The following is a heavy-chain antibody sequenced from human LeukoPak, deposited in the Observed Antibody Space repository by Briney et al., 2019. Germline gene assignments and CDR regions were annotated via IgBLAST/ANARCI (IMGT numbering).Heavy chain of an antibody. CDR3: ARDRWDCSSTSCYTNYYYYMDV. V-gene: IGHV3-30*01. CDR1: GFTFSSYE. D-gene: IGHD2-2*02. CDR2: ISYDGSNK. Sequence: GGSLRLSCAASGFTFSSYEMNWVRQAPGKGLEWVAVISYDGSNKYYADSVKGRFTISRDNSKNTLYLQMNSLRAEDTAVYYCARDRWDCSSTSCYTNYYYYMDVWGKGTTVTVSS. J-gene: IGHJ6*03.